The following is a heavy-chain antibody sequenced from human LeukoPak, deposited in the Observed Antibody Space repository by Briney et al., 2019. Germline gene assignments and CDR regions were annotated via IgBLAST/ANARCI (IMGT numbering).Heavy chain of an antibody. Sequence: SETLSLTCAVYGGSFSGYYWSWIRQPPGKGLEWIGEINHSGSTNYNPSLKSRVTISVDTSKNQFSLKLSSVTAADTAVYYCARVVAVAAPFDYWGQGTLVTVSS. J-gene: IGHJ4*02. D-gene: IGHD6-19*01. CDR2: INHSGST. V-gene: IGHV4-34*01. CDR3: ARVVAVAAPFDY. CDR1: GGSFSGYY.